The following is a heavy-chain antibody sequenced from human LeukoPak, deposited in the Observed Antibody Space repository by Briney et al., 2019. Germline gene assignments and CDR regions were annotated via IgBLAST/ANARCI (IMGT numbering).Heavy chain of an antibody. CDR2: TSSDLNVK. Sequence: GGSLRLSCAASGFTFRNYVIHWVRQAPGKGLEWVAVTSSDLNVKLYADSVKGRFTISRDNSKNTLYLQMNSLRAEDTAVYYCARDFPPHGYSGSSRWGQGTLVTVSS. V-gene: IGHV3-30*14. D-gene: IGHD1-26*01. CDR3: ARDFPPHGYSGSSR. CDR1: GFTFRNYV. J-gene: IGHJ4*02.